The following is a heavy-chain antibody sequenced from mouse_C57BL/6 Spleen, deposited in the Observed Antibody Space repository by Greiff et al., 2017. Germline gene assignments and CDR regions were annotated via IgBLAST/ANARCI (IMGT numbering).Heavy chain of an antibody. D-gene: IGHD4-1*02. CDR1: GFSLTSYA. CDR3: ARNPQLHVMDY. CDR2: IWTGGGT. Sequence: VQVVESGPGLVAPSQSLSITCTVSGFSLTSYAISWVRQPPGKGLEWLGVIWTGGGTNYNSALKSRLSISKDNSKSQVFLKMDSLQTDNTDRYYCARNPQLHVMDYWGQGTSATVSS. V-gene: IGHV2-9-1*01. J-gene: IGHJ4*01.